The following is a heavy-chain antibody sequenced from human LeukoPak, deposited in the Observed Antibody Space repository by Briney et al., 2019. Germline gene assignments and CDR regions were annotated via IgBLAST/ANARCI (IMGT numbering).Heavy chain of an antibody. Sequence: PGRSLRLSCAASGFTFSSYAMHWVRQAPGKGREWVAVISYDGSNKYYADSVKGRFTIARDNSKNTLYLQMNSLRAADTAVSYCARAPLAAAGSGAFDIWGQGTMVTVSS. CDR3: ARAPLAAAGSGAFDI. CDR2: ISYDGSNK. J-gene: IGHJ3*02. V-gene: IGHV3-30-3*01. CDR1: GFTFSSYA. D-gene: IGHD6-13*01.